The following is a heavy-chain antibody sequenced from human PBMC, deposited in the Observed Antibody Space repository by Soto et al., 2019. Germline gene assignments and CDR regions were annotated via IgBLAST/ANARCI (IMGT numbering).Heavy chain of an antibody. V-gene: IGHV1-69*13. D-gene: IGHD6-13*01. J-gene: IGHJ4*02. CDR3: ASLIAAAGTWKALDY. Sequence: EASVKVSCKASGGTFSSYAISWVRQAPGQGLEWMGGIIPIFGTANYAQKFQGRVTITADESTSTAYMELSSLRSEDTAVYYCASLIAAAGTWKALDYWGQGTLVTVSS. CDR2: IIPIFGTA. CDR1: GGTFSSYA.